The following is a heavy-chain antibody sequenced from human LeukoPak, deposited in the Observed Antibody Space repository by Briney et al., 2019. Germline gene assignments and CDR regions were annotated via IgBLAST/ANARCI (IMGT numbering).Heavy chain of an antibody. CDR3: AKPPEVGATVGYFDY. D-gene: IGHD1-26*01. CDR2: ISFDGSNQ. CDR1: GFTFSVSG. J-gene: IGHJ4*02. Sequence: GGSLRLSCAASGFTFSVSGMHWVRQAPGKGLEWVALISFDGSNQYYADSVKGRFTISRDNSKNTLYLQMNSLRAEDTAVYYCAKPPEVGATVGYFDYWGQGTLVTVSS. V-gene: IGHV3-30*18.